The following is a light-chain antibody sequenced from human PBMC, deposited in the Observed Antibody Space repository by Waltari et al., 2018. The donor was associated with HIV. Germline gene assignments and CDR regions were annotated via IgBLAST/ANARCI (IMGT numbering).Light chain of an antibody. Sequence: EIVLTQSPDTLSLSPGEGATLSCRASQSIRSNYVAWYQQKPGQAPRLLIYGASTRATGIPDRFRGSGSGTDFTLTISRLEPEDFAVYYCQQYDNSPVAFGQGTRLEIK. CDR3: QQYDNSPVA. V-gene: IGKV3-20*01. CDR2: GAS. CDR1: QSIRSNY. J-gene: IGKJ5*01.